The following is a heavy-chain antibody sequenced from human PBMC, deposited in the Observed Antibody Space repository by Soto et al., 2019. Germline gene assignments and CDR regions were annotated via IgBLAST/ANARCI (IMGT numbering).Heavy chain of an antibody. Sequence: PGGSLRLSCAASGFTFSSYSMNWVRQAPGKGLEWVSSISSSSSYIYYADSVKGRFTISRDNAKNSLYLQMNSLRAEDTAVYYCARESYGSGSYYNYWGQGTLVTVSS. V-gene: IGHV3-21*01. CDR3: ARESYGSGSYYNY. CDR2: ISSSSSYI. J-gene: IGHJ4*02. D-gene: IGHD3-10*01. CDR1: GFTFSSYS.